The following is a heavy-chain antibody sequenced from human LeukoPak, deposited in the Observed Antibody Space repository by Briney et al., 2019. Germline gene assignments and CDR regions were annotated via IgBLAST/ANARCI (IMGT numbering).Heavy chain of an antibody. J-gene: IGHJ4*02. CDR3: ARDPGISAAGTVGYFDY. D-gene: IGHD6-13*01. CDR1: VFIFSTYW. V-gene: IGHV3-7*01. Sequence: GGSLRLSCAFSVFIFSTYWMTWVREAPVKGLEWVANIREDGSVWYNVDSVKGRFTISRDNAENSLYLQMNSLRAEDTAVYYCARDPGISAAGTVGYFDYWGQGTLVTVSS. CDR2: IREDGSVW.